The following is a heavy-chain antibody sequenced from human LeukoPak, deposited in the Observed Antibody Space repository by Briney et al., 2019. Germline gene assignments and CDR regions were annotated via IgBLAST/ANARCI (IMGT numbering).Heavy chain of an antibody. V-gene: IGHV3-23*01. CDR2: ISGSGGST. Sequence: GGSLRLSCAASGFTFSSYGMSWVRQAPGKGLEWVSAISGSGGSTYYADSVKGPFTISRDNSKNTLYLQMNSLRAEDTDVYYCAKIAETSGIYGQGYDYWGQGTLVTVSS. CDR1: GFTFSSYG. J-gene: IGHJ4*02. D-gene: IGHD1-26*01. CDR3: AKIAETSGIYGQGYDY.